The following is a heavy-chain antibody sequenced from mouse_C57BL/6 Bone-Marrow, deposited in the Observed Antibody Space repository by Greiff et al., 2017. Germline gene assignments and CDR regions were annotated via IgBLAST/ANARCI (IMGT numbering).Heavy chain of an antibody. Sequence: EVMLVESGGGLVQPGGSLKLSCAASGFTFSDYYMYWVRQTPEKRLEWVAYISNGGGSTYYPDTVKGRFTISRDNAKNTLYLQMSRLKSEDTAMYYCARRTEFYAMDYWGQGTSVTGSS. CDR2: ISNGGGST. J-gene: IGHJ4*01. CDR3: ARRTEFYAMDY. CDR1: GFTFSDYY. V-gene: IGHV5-12*01.